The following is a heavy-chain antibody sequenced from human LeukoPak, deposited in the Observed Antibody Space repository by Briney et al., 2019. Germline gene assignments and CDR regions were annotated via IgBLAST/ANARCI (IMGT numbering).Heavy chain of an antibody. V-gene: IGHV3-53*01. CDR1: GLTVSSNY. CDR3: AGAPSGWSDYWYFDL. CDR2: IYSGGVT. D-gene: IGHD6-19*01. J-gene: IGHJ2*01. Sequence: GGSLRLSCAASGLTVSSNYMSWVRQAPGKGLEWVSLIYSGGVTYYADSVKGRFIISRDNSKNTLFLQMNSLRAEDTAVYYCAGAPSGWSDYWYFDLWGRGTLVTVSS.